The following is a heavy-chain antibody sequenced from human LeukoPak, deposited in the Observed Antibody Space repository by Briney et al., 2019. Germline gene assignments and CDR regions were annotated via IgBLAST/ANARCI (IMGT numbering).Heavy chain of an antibody. CDR1: GYXFTSYW. D-gene: IGHD6-13*01. CDR3: ARQTIAAAGKGWFDP. CDR2: IYPGDSDT. Sequence: GESLKISCKGSGYXFTSYWIGWVRQMPGKGLEWMGIIYPGDSDTRYSPSFQGQVTISADKSISTAYLQWSSLKASDTAMYYCARQTIAAAGKGWFDPWGQGTLVTVSS. V-gene: IGHV5-51*01. J-gene: IGHJ5*02.